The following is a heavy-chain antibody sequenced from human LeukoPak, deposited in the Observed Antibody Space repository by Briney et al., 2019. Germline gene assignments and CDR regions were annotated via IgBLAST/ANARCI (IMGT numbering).Heavy chain of an antibody. J-gene: IGHJ4*02. CDR3: AKLDWKAARPIGELDY. Sequence: GGSLRLSCAASGFTFSSYAMSWVRQAPGKGLEWVSAISGSGGSTYYADSMKGRFTISRDNSKNTLYLQMNSLRAEDTAVYYCAKLDWKAARPIGELDYWGQGTLVTVSS. D-gene: IGHD6-6*01. CDR2: ISGSGGST. V-gene: IGHV3-23*01. CDR1: GFTFSSYA.